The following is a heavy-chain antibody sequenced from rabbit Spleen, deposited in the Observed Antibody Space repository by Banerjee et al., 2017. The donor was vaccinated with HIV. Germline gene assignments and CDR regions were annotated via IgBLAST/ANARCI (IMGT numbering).Heavy chain of an antibody. CDR1: GFSFSNKAV. V-gene: IGHV1S45*01. CDR3: ARDLVGVIGWNFNL. D-gene: IGHD1-1*01. J-gene: IGHJ4*01. CDR2: INAVTGKA. Sequence: QEQLVESGGGLVKPGASLTLTCTASGFSFSNKAVMCWVRQAPGKGLQWIACINAVTGKAVYATWAKGRFTISRTSSTTVTLRMTSLTAADRATYFCARDLVGVIGWNFNLWGPGTLVTV.